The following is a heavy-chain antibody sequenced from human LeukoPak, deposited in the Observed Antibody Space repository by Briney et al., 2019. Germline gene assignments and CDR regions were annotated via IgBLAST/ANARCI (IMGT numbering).Heavy chain of an antibody. CDR3: ARVSGHTSDF. V-gene: IGHV3-33*01. CDR1: GSTFSSHG. CDR2: IWYDGRKS. Sequence: GGSLRLSCAASGSTFSSHGIDWVRQAPGKGLEGVGVIWYDGRKSDYAESVKGRFTISRDNSKHTVDLQMNSLRVEDTAVYYCARVSGHTSDFWGQGTLVTVSS. D-gene: IGHD3-10*01. J-gene: IGHJ4*02.